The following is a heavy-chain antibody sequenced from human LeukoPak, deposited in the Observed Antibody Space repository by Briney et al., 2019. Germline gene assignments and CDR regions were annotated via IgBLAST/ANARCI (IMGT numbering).Heavy chain of an antibody. CDR3: ARVPGPYTTSRFDY. CDR2: IDPNSGGT. V-gene: IGHV1-2*02. J-gene: IGHJ4*02. Sequence: AAVRVSCKTSGYTFTDYYLHWVRQAPGQGLEWMGRIDPNSGGTNYAQKFQVRVTVTRDTSISTVYMELSGLRSDDTAVYYCARVPGPYTTSRFDYWGQGTLVTVSS. D-gene: IGHD6-13*01. CDR1: GYTFTDYY.